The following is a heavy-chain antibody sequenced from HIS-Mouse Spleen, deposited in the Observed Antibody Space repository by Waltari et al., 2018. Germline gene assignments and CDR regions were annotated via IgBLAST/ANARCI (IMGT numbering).Heavy chain of an antibody. CDR2: IYYSGST. V-gene: IGHV4-59*01. J-gene: IGHJ3*02. Sequence: QVQLQESGPGLVKPSETLSLTCTVSGGSISSYYWSWIRQPPGKGLEWIGYIYYSGSTNYNPSLKSRVTISVDTSKNQFSLKLSSVTAADTAVYYCARVKYSNAFDTWGQGTMVTVSS. D-gene: IGHD6-6*01. CDR3: ARVKYSNAFDT. CDR1: GGSISSYY.